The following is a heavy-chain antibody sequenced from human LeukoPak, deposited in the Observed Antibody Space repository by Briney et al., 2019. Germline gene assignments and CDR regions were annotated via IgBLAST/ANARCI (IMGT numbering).Heavy chain of an antibody. CDR1: GLTFSSYA. V-gene: IGHV3-23*01. J-gene: IGHJ4*02. Sequence: GRSLRLSCAASGLTFSSYAMSSVRQAPRKGLEWVSAISGSGGSTSSADSVKGRFNISRDNSKNTLYLQMNSLRAEDTAVYYGAKDGSYSSSSQLDYWGQGTLVTVSS. D-gene: IGHD6-6*01. CDR2: ISGSGGST. CDR3: AKDGSYSSSSQLDY.